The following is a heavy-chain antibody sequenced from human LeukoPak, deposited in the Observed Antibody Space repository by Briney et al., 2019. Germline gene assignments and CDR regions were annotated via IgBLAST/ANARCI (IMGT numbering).Heavy chain of an antibody. CDR1: GFTFSSYW. Sequence: GSLRLSCAASGFTFSSYWMSWVRQPPGKGLEWIGSIYYSGSTYYNPSLKSRVTISVDTSKNQFSLKLSSVTAADTAVYYCARTGYIAVAGTGYFQHWGQGTLVTVSS. V-gene: IGHV4-39*07. J-gene: IGHJ1*01. D-gene: IGHD6-19*01. CDR2: IYYSGST. CDR3: ARTGYIAVAGTGYFQH.